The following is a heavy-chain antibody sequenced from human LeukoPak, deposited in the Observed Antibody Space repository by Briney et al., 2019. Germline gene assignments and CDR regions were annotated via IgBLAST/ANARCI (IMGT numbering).Heavy chain of an antibody. CDR3: ARDGYGSGSYLWWFDP. Sequence: ASVTVSCKASGYTFTSYGISWVRQAPGQGLEWMGWISAYNGNTNYAQKLQGRVTMTTDTSTSTAYMELRSLRSDDTAVYYCARDGYGSGSYLWWFDPWGQGTLVTVSS. V-gene: IGHV1-18*04. CDR2: ISAYNGNT. CDR1: GYTFTSYG. J-gene: IGHJ5*02. D-gene: IGHD3-10*01.